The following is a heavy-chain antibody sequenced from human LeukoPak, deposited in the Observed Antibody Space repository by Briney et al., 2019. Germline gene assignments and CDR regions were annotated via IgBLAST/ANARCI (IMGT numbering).Heavy chain of an antibody. V-gene: IGHV3-21*01. Sequence: GGSLRLSRAASGFTFSSYSMNWVRQAPGKGLEWVSSISSSSSYIYYADSVKGRFTISRDNAKNSLYLQMNSLRAEDTAVYYCARDEEYYDFWSGSGGMDVWGQGTTVTVSS. CDR2: ISSSSSYI. D-gene: IGHD3-3*01. CDR3: ARDEEYYDFWSGSGGMDV. J-gene: IGHJ6*02. CDR1: GFTFSSYS.